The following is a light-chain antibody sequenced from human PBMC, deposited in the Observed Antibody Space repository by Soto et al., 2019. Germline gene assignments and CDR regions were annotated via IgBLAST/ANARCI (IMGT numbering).Light chain of an antibody. CDR3: QQYNSYLYT. Sequence: DIQMTQSPSTLSASVGDRVTITCRASQSISSWLAWYQQKPGKAPKLLIYDASSLESGVPSRFSGSGSETECTLTISSLQPDDFATYYCQQYNSYLYTFGQGTKLEIK. CDR2: DAS. V-gene: IGKV1-5*01. CDR1: QSISSW. J-gene: IGKJ2*01.